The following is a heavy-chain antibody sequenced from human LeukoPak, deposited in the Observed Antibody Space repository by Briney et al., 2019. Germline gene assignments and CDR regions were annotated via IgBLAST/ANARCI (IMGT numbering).Heavy chain of an antibody. J-gene: IGHJ4*02. CDR1: GYTLTELS. Sequence: ASVKVSCKVSGYTLTELSMHWVRQAPGKGLEWMGGFDPEDGETIYAQKFQGRVTMTEDTSTDTAYMELSSLRSEDTAVYYCATDADFWSGYSKPPYFDHWGQGTLVTVSS. CDR3: ATDADFWSGYSKPPYFDH. D-gene: IGHD3-3*01. CDR2: FDPEDGET. V-gene: IGHV1-24*01.